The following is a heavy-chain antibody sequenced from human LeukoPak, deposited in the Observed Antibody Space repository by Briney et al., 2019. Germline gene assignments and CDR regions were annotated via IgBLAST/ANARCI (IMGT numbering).Heavy chain of an antibody. V-gene: IGHV1-18*01. D-gene: IGHD1-1*01. CDR2: ISAYNGNT. J-gene: IGHJ4*02. Sequence: ASVTVSCKASGYTFTNYGITWVRQAPGQGLEWMGWISAYNGNTNYAQKFQGRVTMTTDTSTTTAYMELRSLRFDDTAVYYCARGVGQTTGTTGGYYFDFWGQGTLVTVSS. CDR1: GYTFTNYG. CDR3: ARGVGQTTGTTGGYYFDF.